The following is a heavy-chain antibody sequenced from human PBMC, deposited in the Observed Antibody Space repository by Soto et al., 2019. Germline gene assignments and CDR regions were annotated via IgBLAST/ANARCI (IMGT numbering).Heavy chain of an antibody. CDR2: ISGSGDST. CDR1: GFTFSVYA. CDR3: AKALYGGFTY. Sequence: EVRLLESGGGLVQPGGSLRLSCAASGFTFSVYAMSWVRQAPGKGLEWVSGISGSGDSTHYADSVKGRFTVSRDNSKSMMSLQTNSLSAEDTAIYYCAKALYGGFTYWGQGTLVTVSS. J-gene: IGHJ4*02. V-gene: IGHV3-23*01. D-gene: IGHD3-10*01.